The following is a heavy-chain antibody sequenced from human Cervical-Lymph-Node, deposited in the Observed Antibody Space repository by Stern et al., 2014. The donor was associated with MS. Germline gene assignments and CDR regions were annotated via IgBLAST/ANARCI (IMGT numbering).Heavy chain of an antibody. CDR1: GYTFSSFA. D-gene: IGHD3-16*01. CDR3: GRGWGDPRH. V-gene: IGHV1-18*01. J-gene: IGHJ4*02. CDR2: ITVYNGNT. Sequence: VQLVESGAEVKKPGASVNVSCKASGYTFSSFAITWVRQAPGQGLEWMGTITVYNGNTNYAQRVQDRVTMTTDTSTNTAYMEVRTLRSDHTAVYYCGRGWGDPRHWGQGTLVTVSS.